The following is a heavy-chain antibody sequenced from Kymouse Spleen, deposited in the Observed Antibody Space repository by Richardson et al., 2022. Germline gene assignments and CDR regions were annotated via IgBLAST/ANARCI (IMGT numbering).Heavy chain of an antibody. J-gene: IGHJ2*01. Sequence: QVQLQQWGAGLLKPSETLSLTCAVYGGSFSGYYWSWIRQPPGKGLEWIGEINHSGSTNYNPSLKSRVTISVDTSKNQFSLKLSSVTAADTAVYYCARGHNWNYGGYFDLWGRGTLVTVSS. CDR2: INHSGST. CDR3: ARGHNWNYGGYFDL. D-gene: IGHD1-7*01. CDR1: GGSFSGYY. V-gene: IGHV4-34*01.